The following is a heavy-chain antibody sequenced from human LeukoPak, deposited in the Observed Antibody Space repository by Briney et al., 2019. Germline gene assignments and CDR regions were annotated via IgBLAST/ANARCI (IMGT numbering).Heavy chain of an antibody. V-gene: IGHV4-39*07. D-gene: IGHD1-1*01. J-gene: IGHJ4*02. CDR3: ARVQDNLFDY. Sequence: PSETLSLTCTVSGGSISSSSYYWGWIRQPPGKGLEWIGSIYYSGSTNYNPSLKSRVTISVDTSKNQFSLKLSSVTAADTAVYYCARVQDNLFDYWGQGTLVTVSS. CDR1: GGSISSSSYY. CDR2: IYYSGST.